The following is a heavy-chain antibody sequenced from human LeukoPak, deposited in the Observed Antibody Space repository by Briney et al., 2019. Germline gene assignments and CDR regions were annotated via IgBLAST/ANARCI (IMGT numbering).Heavy chain of an antibody. CDR3: ARARGYYDSSGYYYFDY. CDR1: GFTVSGNY. V-gene: IGHV3-53*03. Sequence: GGSLRLSCAVSGFTVSGNYMSWVRQAPGKGLEWVSLIYSGGTIYYADSVKGRFTISRDNAKNSLYLQMNSLRAEDTAVYYCARARGYYDSSGYYYFDYWGQGTLVTVSS. CDR2: IYSGGTI. D-gene: IGHD3-22*01. J-gene: IGHJ4*02.